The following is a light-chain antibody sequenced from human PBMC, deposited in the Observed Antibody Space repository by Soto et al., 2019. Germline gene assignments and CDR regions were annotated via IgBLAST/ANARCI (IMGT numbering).Light chain of an antibody. CDR2: KAS. J-gene: IGKJ1*01. Sequence: IKITESPTRLTGSIGGIVTYACRASQSISSWLAWYQQKPGKAPKLLIYKASSLESGVPSRFSGSGSGTEFTLTISSLQPDDFATYYCQQYDSYSGTFGQGTKVDI. CDR3: QQYDSYSGT. CDR1: QSISSW. V-gene: IGKV1-5*03.